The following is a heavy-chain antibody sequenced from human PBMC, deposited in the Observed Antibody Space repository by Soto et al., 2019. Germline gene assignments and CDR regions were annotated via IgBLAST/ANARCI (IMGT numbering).Heavy chain of an antibody. D-gene: IGHD2-21*02. Sequence: KPSETLSLTCTVSGGSISSYYWSWIRQPPGKGLEWIGYIYYSGSTNYNPSLKSRVTISVDTSKNQFSLKLSSVTTADTAVYYCARAYCGGDCYSNWFDPWGQGTLVTVSS. V-gene: IGHV4-59*01. CDR1: GGSISSYY. CDR2: IYYSGST. J-gene: IGHJ5*02. CDR3: ARAYCGGDCYSNWFDP.